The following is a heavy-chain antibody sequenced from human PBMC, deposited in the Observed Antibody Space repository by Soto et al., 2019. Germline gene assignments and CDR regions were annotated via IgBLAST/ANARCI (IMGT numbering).Heavy chain of an antibody. Sequence: GGSLRLSCAASGSTFSSYSMNWVRQAPGKGLEWVSSISSSSSYIYYADSVKGRFTISRDNAKNSLYLQMDSLRAEDTAVYYCARDFWTTVTTAYYYYGMDVWGQGTTVTVSS. J-gene: IGHJ6*02. CDR2: ISSSSSYI. D-gene: IGHD4-17*01. CDR1: GSTFSSYS. CDR3: ARDFWTTVTTAYYYYGMDV. V-gene: IGHV3-21*01.